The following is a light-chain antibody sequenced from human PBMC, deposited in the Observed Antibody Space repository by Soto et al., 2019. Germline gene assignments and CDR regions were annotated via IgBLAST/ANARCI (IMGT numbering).Light chain of an antibody. CDR3: MQPLQAPWT. J-gene: IGKJ1*01. V-gene: IGKV2-28*01. CDR2: LGF. Sequence: IVMTQSPHSLSVTPGEPASISCRSSQSLLHSNGFQYLDWYLQKPGQSPQLLIYLGFNRASGVPDRFSGSGSGTDFTLKISRVEAEDVGIYFCMQPLQAPWTFGNRTKGDI. CDR1: QSLLHSNGFQY.